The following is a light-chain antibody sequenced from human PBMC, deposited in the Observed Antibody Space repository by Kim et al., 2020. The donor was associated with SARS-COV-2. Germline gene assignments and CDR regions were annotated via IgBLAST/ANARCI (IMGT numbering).Light chain of an antibody. CDR3: QAWDSSNWV. J-gene: IGLJ3*02. CDR2: QDS. CDR1: KLGDKY. V-gene: IGLV3-1*01. Sequence: SYELTQPPSVSVSPGQTASITCSGDKLGDKYACWYQQKPGQSPVLVIYQDSKRPSGIPERFSGSNSGNTATLTISGTQAMDEADYYCQAWDSSNWVLGGGTKLTVL.